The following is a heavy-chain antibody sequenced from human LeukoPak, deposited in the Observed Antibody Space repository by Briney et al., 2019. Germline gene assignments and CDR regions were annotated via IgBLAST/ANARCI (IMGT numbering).Heavy chain of an antibody. V-gene: IGHV4-31*03. CDR2: IHFSGST. J-gene: IGHJ4*02. Sequence: PSETLSLTCTISGASLSSGGHYWNWIRQHPVKGLEWIGYIHFSGSTYYNPSLQSRVTISSDTSKSQFTLNLSSVTAADTAVYYCARDAESGFSYLFDNWGQGTLVTVSS. CDR3: ARDAESGFSYLFDN. D-gene: IGHD5-12*01. CDR1: GASLSSGGHY.